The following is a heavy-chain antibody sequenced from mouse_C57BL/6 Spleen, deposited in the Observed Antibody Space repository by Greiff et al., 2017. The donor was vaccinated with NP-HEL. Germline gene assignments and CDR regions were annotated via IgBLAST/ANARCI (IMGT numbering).Heavy chain of an antibody. V-gene: IGHV1-72*01. CDR3: ARGITTVVATDWYFDV. CDR2: IDPNSGGT. J-gene: IGHJ1*03. D-gene: IGHD1-1*01. CDR1: GYTFTSYW. Sequence: QVQLQQPGAELVKPGASVKLSCKASGYTFTSYWMHWVKQRPGRGLEWIGRIDPNSGGTKYNEKFKSKGTLTVDKPSSTAYMQLSSLTSEDSAVYYCARGITTVVATDWYFDVWGTGTTVTVSS.